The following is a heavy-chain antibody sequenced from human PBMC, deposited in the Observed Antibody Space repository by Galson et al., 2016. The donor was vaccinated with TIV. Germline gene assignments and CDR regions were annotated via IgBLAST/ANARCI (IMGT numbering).Heavy chain of an antibody. J-gene: IGHJ5*02. CDR3: ARNVEQGVVVLPSAITNWFDP. V-gene: IGHV1-18*01. D-gene: IGHD2-2*01. CDR1: GYTFSSFG. CDR2: ISAYTGNT. Sequence: SVKVSRKASGYTFSSFGISWVRQAPGQGLEWMGWISAYTGNTNYVQKFQGRVTMTTDTSTATAHMELRSLRSDDTAVYYCARNVEQGVVVLPSAITNWFDPWGQGTLVTVSS.